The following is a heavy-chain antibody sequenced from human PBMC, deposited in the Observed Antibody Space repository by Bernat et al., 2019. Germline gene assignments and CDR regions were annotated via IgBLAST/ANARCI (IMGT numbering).Heavy chain of an antibody. D-gene: IGHD2-15*01. CDR3: EIRYCSGGSCFTGGYYYGMDV. Sequence: QVQLVQSGAEVKKPGSSVKVSCKASGGTFSSYTISWVRQAPGQGLEWMGRIIPILGIANYAQKFQGRVTITADKSTSTAYMELSSLRSEDTAVYYCEIRYCSGGSCFTGGYYYGMDVWGQGTTVTVSS. J-gene: IGHJ6*02. CDR1: GGTFSSYT. CDR2: IIPILGIA. V-gene: IGHV1-69*02.